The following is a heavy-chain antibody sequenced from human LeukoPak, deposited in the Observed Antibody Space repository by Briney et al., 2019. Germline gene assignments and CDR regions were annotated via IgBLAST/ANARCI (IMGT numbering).Heavy chain of an antibody. CDR3: ARETVAARAYHYGMDV. V-gene: IGHV3-7*03. D-gene: IGHD6-19*01. J-gene: IGHJ6*02. CDR1: GFTFGSSW. CDR2: INHRGSDQ. Sequence: GGSLRLSCAASGFTFGSSWMIWVRQAPGEGLEWVANINHRGSDQRYVDSVKGRFTISRDNTKNSLYLQMNGLRAEDTAVYYCARETVAARAYHYGMDVWGQGTTVRLL.